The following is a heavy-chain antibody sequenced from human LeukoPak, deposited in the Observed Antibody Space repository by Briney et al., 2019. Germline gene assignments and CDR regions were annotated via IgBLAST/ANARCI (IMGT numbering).Heavy chain of an antibody. V-gene: IGHV1-2*02. Sequence: ASVKVSCKASGYTFTGYYLNRVRQAPGQGLEWMGRINPNSGDTNSGQKFQGRVTMTRDTSISTAYLELSSLTFDDTAVYYCARVDAASLAVHYWGQGTLVTVSS. J-gene: IGHJ4*02. CDR3: ARVDAASLAVHY. CDR2: INPNSGDT. D-gene: IGHD6-13*01. CDR1: GYTFTGYY.